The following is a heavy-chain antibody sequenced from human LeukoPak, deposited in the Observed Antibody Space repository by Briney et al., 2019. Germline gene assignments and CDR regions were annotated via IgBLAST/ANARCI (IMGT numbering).Heavy chain of an antibody. CDR3: AKEQNIRGVIIMVDS. CDR2: IDGSGGT. Sequence: GGSLRLSCAASGFTFSSYAVSWVRQAPGKGLEWVSGIDGSGGTYYADFVKGRVTISRDNAKNTLYLQMNGLRADDTAVYYCAKEQNIRGVIIMVDSWGQGTLVIVSS. J-gene: IGHJ4*02. V-gene: IGHV3-23*01. D-gene: IGHD3-10*01. CDR1: GFTFSSYA.